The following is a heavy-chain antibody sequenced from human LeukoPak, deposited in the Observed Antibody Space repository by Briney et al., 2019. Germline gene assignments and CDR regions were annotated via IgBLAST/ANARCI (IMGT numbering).Heavy chain of an antibody. CDR3: ARQDCSGGSCLYGVDV. V-gene: IGHV5-10-1*01. J-gene: IGHJ6*02. CDR2: IDPSDSYT. D-gene: IGHD2-15*01. CDR1: GYSFTSYW. Sequence: GESLKISCKGSGYSFTSYWISWVRQMPGKGLEWMGKIDPSDSYTNYSPSFQGHVTIPADKSISTAYLQWSSLKASDTAMYYCARQDCSGGSCLYGVDVWGQWTTVTVSS.